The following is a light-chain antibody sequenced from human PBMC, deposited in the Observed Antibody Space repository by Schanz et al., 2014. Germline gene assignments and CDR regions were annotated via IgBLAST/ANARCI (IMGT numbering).Light chain of an antibody. Sequence: QSVLTQPPSASGSPGQSVTISCTGTSSDVGGYNYVSWYQHHPGKAPKLMIYEVTKRPSGVPDRFSGSKSGYTASLTVSGLQAEDEADYYCSSYAGSNNLGVFGGGTKLTVL. CDR3: SSYAGSNNLGV. CDR2: EVT. CDR1: SSDVGGYNY. J-gene: IGLJ3*02. V-gene: IGLV2-8*01.